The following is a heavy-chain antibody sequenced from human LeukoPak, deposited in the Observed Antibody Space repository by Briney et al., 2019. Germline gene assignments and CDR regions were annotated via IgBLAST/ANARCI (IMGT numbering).Heavy chain of an antibody. V-gene: IGHV4-59*01. CDR3: ARHDYDPRDYMDV. CDR2: IYYSGST. J-gene: IGHJ6*03. CDR1: GGSISSYY. D-gene: IGHD3-16*01. Sequence: PSETLSLTCTVSGGSISSYYWSWIRQPPGKGLEWIGYIYYSGSTNYNPSLKSRVTISVDTSKNQFSLKLSSVTAADMAVYYCARHDYDPRDYMDVWGKGTTVTVSS.